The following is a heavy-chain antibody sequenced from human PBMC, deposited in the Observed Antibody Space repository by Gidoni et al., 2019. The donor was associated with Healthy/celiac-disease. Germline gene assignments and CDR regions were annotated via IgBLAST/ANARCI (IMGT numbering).Heavy chain of an antibody. CDR1: GFTFDDYA. CDR2: SSWNSGSI. D-gene: IGHD2-15*01. CDR3: AKDIGGGGDY. Sequence: EVQLVGSGGGLVQPGRSLRLSCAASGFTFDDYAMHWVRQAPGKRLEWVSGSSWNSGSIGYEDSVKVRFTISRDNAKNSLYLQMNSLRAEDTALYYCAKDIGGGGDYWGQGTLVTVSS. J-gene: IGHJ4*02. V-gene: IGHV3-9*01.